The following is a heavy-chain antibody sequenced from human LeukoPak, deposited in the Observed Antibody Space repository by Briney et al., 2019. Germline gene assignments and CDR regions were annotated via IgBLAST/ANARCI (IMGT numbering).Heavy chain of an antibody. V-gene: IGHV3-74*01. J-gene: IGHJ4*02. D-gene: IGHD6-19*01. CDR1: GFTLSGAW. CDR2: INPDGTDT. CDR3: ARQRGSGCLDY. Sequence: GGSLRLSCAASGFTLSGAWMHWVRQAPGKGLVWVSRINPDGTDTRYADSVKGRFTISRDDAKNSLSLQMNSLRAEDTAVYYCARQRGSGCLDYWGQGTLVTVSS.